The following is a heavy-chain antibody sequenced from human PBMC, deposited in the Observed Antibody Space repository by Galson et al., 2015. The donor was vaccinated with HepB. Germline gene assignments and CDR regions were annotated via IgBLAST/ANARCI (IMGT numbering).Heavy chain of an antibody. V-gene: IGHV3-23*01. D-gene: IGHD1-26*01. J-gene: IGHJ6*02. Sequence: SLRLSCAASGFTFSNYAMSWVRQAPGKGLEWVSTISGSGGSTYYADSVKGRFTISRDNSKNTVFLQMNSLRAEDTAVYYCPKFTGGSYAYGMDVWGQGTTVTVSS. CDR2: ISGSGGST. CDR1: GFTFSNYA. CDR3: PKFTGGSYAYGMDV.